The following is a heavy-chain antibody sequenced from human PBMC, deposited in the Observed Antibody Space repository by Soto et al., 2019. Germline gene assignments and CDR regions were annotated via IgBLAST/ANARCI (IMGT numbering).Heavy chain of an antibody. V-gene: IGHV4-39*01. Sequence: KSSETLSLTCTVSGGSISSSSYYWGWIRQPPGKGLEWIGSIYYSGSTYYNPSLKSRVTISVDTSKNQFSLKLSSVTAADTAVYYCARHGDTAMSRTPYGMDVWGQGTTVTVSS. J-gene: IGHJ6*02. CDR2: IYYSGST. CDR3: ARHGDTAMSRTPYGMDV. D-gene: IGHD5-18*01. CDR1: GGSISSSSYY.